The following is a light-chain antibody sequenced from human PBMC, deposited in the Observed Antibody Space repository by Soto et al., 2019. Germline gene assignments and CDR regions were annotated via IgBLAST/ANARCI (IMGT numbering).Light chain of an antibody. Sequence: QSVLTQPASVSGSPGQSITISCTGTSSDVGGYNYVSWYQQHPGRVPKLMIYEVTNRPSGVSNRFSGSKSGNTASPTISGLQAEDDADYYCSSYTSSTTLLVFGGGTKLTVL. CDR1: SSDVGGYNY. V-gene: IGLV2-14*01. J-gene: IGLJ2*01. CDR2: EVT. CDR3: SSYTSSTTLLV.